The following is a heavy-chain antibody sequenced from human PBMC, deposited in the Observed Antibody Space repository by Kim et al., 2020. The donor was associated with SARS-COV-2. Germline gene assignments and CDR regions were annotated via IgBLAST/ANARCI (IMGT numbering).Heavy chain of an antibody. J-gene: IGHJ4*02. Sequence: AQKLQGRVTMTTDTSTSTAYMELRSLRSDDTAVYYCARGLLWFGELFDYWGQGTLVTVSS. CDR3: ARGLLWFGELFDY. D-gene: IGHD3-10*01. V-gene: IGHV1-18*01.